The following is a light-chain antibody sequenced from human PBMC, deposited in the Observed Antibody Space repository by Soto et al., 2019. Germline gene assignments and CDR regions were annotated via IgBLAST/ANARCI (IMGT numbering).Light chain of an antibody. Sequence: DIQMTQSPSSLSASVGDRVTITCRASQGISHYLAWYQQKPGKVPKLLIYAASSLYSGVPSRFSGSGSGTDFTLTISNLPPEDVATYYCQNYNYALGTFGPGTKVDLK. CDR3: QNYNYALGT. CDR1: QGISHY. J-gene: IGKJ3*01. CDR2: AAS. V-gene: IGKV1-27*01.